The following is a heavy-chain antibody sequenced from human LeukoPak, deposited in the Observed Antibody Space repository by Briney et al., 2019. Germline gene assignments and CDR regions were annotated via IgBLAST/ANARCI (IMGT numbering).Heavy chain of an antibody. CDR3: AREGGSGTYYDY. CDR1: GFTVSSNY. CDR2: IYRGGST. Sequence: GGSLRLSCVASGFTVSSNYMSWVRQAPGKGLEWVSVIYRGGSTHYADSVKGRFTISRDNSKNTLYLQMNSLRAEDTAVYYCAREGGSGTYYDYWGQGTLVAVSS. J-gene: IGHJ4*02. D-gene: IGHD3-10*01. V-gene: IGHV3-66*01.